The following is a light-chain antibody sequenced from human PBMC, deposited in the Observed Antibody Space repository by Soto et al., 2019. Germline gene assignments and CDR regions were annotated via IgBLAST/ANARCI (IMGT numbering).Light chain of an antibody. Sequence: QSALTQPASVSGSPGQSITISCTGTSSDVGGYNYVSWYQQHPGKAPKLMIYDVSNRPSGVSNRFSGSKSGNTASLTISGLQAEDEADYYWSSYTSSSTSYVFGTGTKLTVL. J-gene: IGLJ1*01. CDR2: DVS. V-gene: IGLV2-14*01. CDR3: SSYTSSSTSYV. CDR1: SSDVGGYNY.